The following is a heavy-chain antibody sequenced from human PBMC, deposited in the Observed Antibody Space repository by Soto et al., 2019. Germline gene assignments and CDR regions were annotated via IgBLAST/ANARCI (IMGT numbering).Heavy chain of an antibody. CDR3: ARVGLARRSPGAFDI. V-gene: IGHV3-33*01. Sequence: GGSLRLSCAASGFTFSSYGMHWVRQAPGKGLEWVAVIWYDGSNKYYADSVKGRFTISRDNSKNTLYLQMNSLRAEDTAVYYCARVGLARRSPGAFDIWGQGTMVTVSS. CDR1: GFTFSSYG. J-gene: IGHJ3*02. CDR2: IWYDGSNK. D-gene: IGHD6-19*01.